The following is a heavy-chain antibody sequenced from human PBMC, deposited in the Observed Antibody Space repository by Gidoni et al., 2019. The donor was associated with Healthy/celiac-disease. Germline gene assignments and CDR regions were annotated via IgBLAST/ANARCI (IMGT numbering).Heavy chain of an antibody. CDR1: GGPISSGGYY. J-gene: IGHJ4*02. CDR2: IYYSGST. Sequence: QVQLQESGPGLGKPSQTLSLSCTVSGGPISSGGYYWSWIRQHPGKGLEWSGYIYYSGSTYYNPSLKSRVTISVDTSKNQFSLKLSSVTAADTAVYYCARLPEPLQHYFDYWGQGTLVTVSS. CDR3: ARLPEPLQHYFDY. V-gene: IGHV4-31*03.